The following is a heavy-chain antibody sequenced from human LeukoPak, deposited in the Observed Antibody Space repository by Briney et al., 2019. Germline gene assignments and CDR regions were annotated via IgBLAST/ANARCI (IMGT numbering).Heavy chain of an antibody. J-gene: IGHJ3*02. CDR1: GFTFTSHS. CDR2: IGSRSTSI. Sequence: KPGGSLRLSCAASGFTFTSHSMNWVRQAPGKGLEWVSSIGSRSTSINYADSVKGRFTISRDNAKNSLYLQMNSLRAEDTAVYYCARESSESFDIWGQGTMVTVSS. D-gene: IGHD6-25*01. CDR3: ARESSESFDI. V-gene: IGHV3-21*01.